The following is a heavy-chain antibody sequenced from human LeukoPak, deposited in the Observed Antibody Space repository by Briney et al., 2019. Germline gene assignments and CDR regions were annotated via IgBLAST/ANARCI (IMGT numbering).Heavy chain of an antibody. V-gene: IGHV1-46*03. CDR1: GYTFTSYY. Sequence: GASVKVSFKASGYTFTSYYMHWVRQAPGQGLEWMGIINPSGGSTSYAQKFQGRGTMTRETSTSTVYMELSSLRSEDTAVYYCARERGPRDLQQSYYYYYMEVWGKGTTVTVSS. CDR2: INPSGGST. CDR3: ARERGPRDLQQSYYYYYMEV. D-gene: IGHD4-11*01. J-gene: IGHJ6*03.